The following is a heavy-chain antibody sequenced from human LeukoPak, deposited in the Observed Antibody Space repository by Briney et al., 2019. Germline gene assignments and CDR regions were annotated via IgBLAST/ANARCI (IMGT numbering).Heavy chain of an antibody. J-gene: IGHJ5*02. D-gene: IGHD2-8*01. CDR1: GFTFTSYG. CDR3: ARDNGEWRLNWFDH. Sequence: GGSLRLSCAASGFTFTSYGMHWVRQAPGKGLDWVALIWDDGNNKYYADSVKGRFTISRDNSKNTLYLQMNSLRAEDTAVYYCARDNGEWRLNWFDHWGQGTLATVSS. V-gene: IGHV3-33*01. CDR2: IWDDGNNK.